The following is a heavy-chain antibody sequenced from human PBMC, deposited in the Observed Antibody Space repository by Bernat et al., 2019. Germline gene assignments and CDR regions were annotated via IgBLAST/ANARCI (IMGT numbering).Heavy chain of an antibody. V-gene: IGHV4-4*02. CDR1: GGSISSNNW. CDR2: IYNSGRT. D-gene: IGHD6-13*01. Sequence: QVQLQESGPGLVKPSGTLSLTCSVSGGSISSNNWWSWVRQPPGKGLEWIGEIYNSGRTNYNPSLKSRVTISVDKSKNQFSLDLTSVTAADTAVYYCARDLSTATGRNLDCWGQGTLVIVSS. CDR3: ARDLSTATGRNLDC. J-gene: IGHJ4*02.